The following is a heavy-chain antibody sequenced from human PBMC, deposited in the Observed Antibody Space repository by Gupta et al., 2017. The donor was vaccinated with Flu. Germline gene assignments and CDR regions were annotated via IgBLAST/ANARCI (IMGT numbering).Heavy chain of an antibody. J-gene: IGHJ4*02. V-gene: IGHV3-48*03. Sequence: EVQLVESGGGLVQPGGSRRLSCEASGFTFTTYAFMWVRQAPRKGLEWLSYISSSGSTLYYADSVKGRFTNSRDDAKDSLYLQMNSLRAEDTAVYYCAPAAPNFDYWGQGALVAVSS. CDR2: ISSSGSTL. CDR3: APAAPNFDY. CDR1: GFTFTTYA. D-gene: IGHD2-15*01.